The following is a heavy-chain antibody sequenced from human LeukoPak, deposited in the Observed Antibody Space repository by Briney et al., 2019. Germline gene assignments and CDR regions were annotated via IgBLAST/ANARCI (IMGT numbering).Heavy chain of an antibody. D-gene: IGHD3-22*01. CDR1: GGSLSGYY. Sequence: PSETLSLTCAVYGGSLSGYYWSWIRQPPGKRLEWIGEINHSGSTNYNPSLKSRVTISVDTSKNQFSLKLSSVTAADTAVYYCARGRDYYDSSQFDPWGQGTLVTVSS. CDR2: INHSGST. J-gene: IGHJ5*02. CDR3: ARGRDYYDSSQFDP. V-gene: IGHV4-34*01.